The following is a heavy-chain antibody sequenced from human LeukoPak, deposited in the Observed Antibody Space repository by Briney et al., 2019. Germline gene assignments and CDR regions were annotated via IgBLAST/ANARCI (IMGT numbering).Heavy chain of an antibody. CDR3: ARAGGYYLGYFDL. V-gene: IGHV1-2*02. CDR1: GYTFTGYY. D-gene: IGHD3-22*01. J-gene: IGHJ4*02. Sequence: ASVNVSCKASGYTFTGYYMHWVRQAPGQGLEWMGWINPNSGGTNYAQKFQGRVTMTRDTAISTAYMELSRLRSEDTATHFCARAGGYYLGYFDLWGQGTLVTVAS. CDR2: INPNSGGT.